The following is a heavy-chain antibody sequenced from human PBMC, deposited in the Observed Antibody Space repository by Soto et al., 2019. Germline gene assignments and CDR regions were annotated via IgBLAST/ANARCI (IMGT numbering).Heavy chain of an antibody. V-gene: IGHV4-61*01. CDR1: GGSISSSSYY. J-gene: IGHJ4*02. Sequence: SETLSLTCTVSGGSISSSSYYWSWIRQPPGKGLEWIGDFYSSGSPHHNPSLKNRVSISEDRSKNEFSLKLSSVTAADTAIYYCAREFYYDSSGIGFDSWGQGTLVTVSS. D-gene: IGHD3-22*01. CDR3: AREFYYDSSGIGFDS. CDR2: FYSSGSP.